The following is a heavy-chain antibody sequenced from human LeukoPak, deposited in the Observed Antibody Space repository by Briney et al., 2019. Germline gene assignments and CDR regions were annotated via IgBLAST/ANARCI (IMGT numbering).Heavy chain of an antibody. CDR3: AKDRGSDHCFDY. D-gene: IGHD3-10*01. CDR1: GFSFNSYG. CDR2: ISYNGKNK. J-gene: IGHJ4*02. V-gene: IGHV3-30*18. Sequence: PGTSLRLSCAASGFSFNSYGIHWVRQAPGKGLEWVAVISYNGKNKFYADAVKGRFTISRDNSKSTVYLQMNSLRPEDTAEYFCAKDRGSDHCFDYWGQGTLVTVSS.